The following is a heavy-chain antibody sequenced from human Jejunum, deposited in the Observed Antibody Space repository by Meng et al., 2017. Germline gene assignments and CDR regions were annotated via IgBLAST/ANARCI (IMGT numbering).Heavy chain of an antibody. CDR3: ARDFFGIVVAGCPDY. CDR2: INPNSGGT. Sequence: ASVKVSCKASGYTFTDYHMHWVRQAPGQGLEWMGRINPNSGGTNYAPKFQGRVTVTRATSISTVYMELTSLRSDDTAVYYCARDFFGIVVAGCPDYWGQGTLVTVSS. V-gene: IGHV1-2*06. D-gene: IGHD6-19*01. CDR1: GYTFTDYH. J-gene: IGHJ4*02.